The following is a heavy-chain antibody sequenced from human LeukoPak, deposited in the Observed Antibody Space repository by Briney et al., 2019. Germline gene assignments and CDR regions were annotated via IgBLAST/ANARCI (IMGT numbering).Heavy chain of an antibody. CDR1: GYTFTSYG. V-gene: IGHV1-18*01. CDR2: ISPYNGNT. J-gene: IGHJ3*02. D-gene: IGHD3-22*01. Sequence: ASVKVSCKASGYTFTSYGISWVRQAPGQGLEWMGWISPYNGNTNYAQKFQGRVTMTTDTSTSTAYMELRSLRSDDTALYYCAREGDSSGPYAFDIWGQGTMVAVSS. CDR3: AREGDSSGPYAFDI.